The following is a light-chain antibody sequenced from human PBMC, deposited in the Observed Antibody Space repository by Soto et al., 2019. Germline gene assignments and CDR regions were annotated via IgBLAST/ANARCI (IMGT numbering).Light chain of an antibody. CDR3: QHSYSTPRT. V-gene: IGKV1-39*01. J-gene: IGKJ1*01. Sequence: DIQMTQSPSSLSASVGDRVTITCRASQSISSYLNWYQQKPGKAPKLLIYAASSLQSGVPSRFSGSGSGTDFTLTISCLQPEDFATYYCQHSYSTPRTFGQGTKVEIK. CDR1: QSISSY. CDR2: AAS.